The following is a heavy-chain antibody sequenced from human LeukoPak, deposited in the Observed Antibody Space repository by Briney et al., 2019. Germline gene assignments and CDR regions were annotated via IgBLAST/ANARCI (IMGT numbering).Heavy chain of an antibody. CDR2: IIPIFGTA. D-gene: IGHD2-15*01. J-gene: IGHJ3*02. V-gene: IGHV1-69*05. CDR3: ARESPGYDHGAFDI. CDR1: GGTFSSYA. Sequence: GASVKVSCKASGGTFSSYAISWVRQAPAQGLEWMGGIIPIFGTANYAQKFQGRVTITTDGSTSTAYMELSSLRSEDTAVYYCARESPGYDHGAFDIWGQGTMVTVSS.